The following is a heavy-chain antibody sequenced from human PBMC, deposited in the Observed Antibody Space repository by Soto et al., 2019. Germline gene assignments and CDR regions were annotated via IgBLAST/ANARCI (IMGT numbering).Heavy chain of an antibody. Sequence: SETLSLTCAVSSASVTNNNCLILVRQSPGKGLEWIGEVHSWGGATYHPSFESRVTMSVDKSKNEFSLKLDYVTAADTAIYYCTKNSAYALDYWGQGTLVTVSS. J-gene: IGHJ4*02. V-gene: IGHV4-4*02. CDR3: TKNSAYALDY. D-gene: IGHD1-7*01. CDR2: VHSWGGA. CDR1: SASVTNNNC.